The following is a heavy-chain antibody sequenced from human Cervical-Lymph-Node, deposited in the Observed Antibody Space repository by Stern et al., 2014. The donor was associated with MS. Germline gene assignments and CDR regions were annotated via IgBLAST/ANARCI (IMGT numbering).Heavy chain of an antibody. CDR3: ARGGFGRENWLDP. V-gene: IGHV4-61*02. J-gene: IGHJ5*02. D-gene: IGHD3-10*01. CDR2: IYTSGST. Sequence: QVQLQESGPGLVKPSQTLSLTCAVSGGSINSGPYYWTWIRHPAGKGLEWIGRIYTSGSTNYNPSLKSRVTLSMDTSKSPVSLKRTSVTAADTAVYYCARGGFGRENWLDPWGQGTLVTVSS. CDR1: GGSINSGPYY.